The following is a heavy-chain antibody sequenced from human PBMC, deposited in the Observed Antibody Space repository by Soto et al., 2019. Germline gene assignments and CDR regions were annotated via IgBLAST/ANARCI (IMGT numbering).Heavy chain of an antibody. CDR3: ARYGDFSYYYYMDV. J-gene: IGHJ6*03. V-gene: IGHV4-34*01. D-gene: IGHD7-27*01. CDR1: GGSFSGYY. CDR2: INHSGST. Sequence: QVQLQQWGAGLLKPSETLSLTCAVYGGSFSGYYWSWIRQPSGKGLEWIGEINHSGSTNYNPSLKSRVTISVDTSKNQFSLKLSSVTAADTAVYYCARYGDFSYYYYMDVWGKGTTVTVSS.